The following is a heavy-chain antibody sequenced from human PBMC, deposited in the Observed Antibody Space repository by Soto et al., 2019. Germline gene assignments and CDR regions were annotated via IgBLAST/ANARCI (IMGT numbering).Heavy chain of an antibody. Sequence: WASVKVSCKASGYTFISYAIYWVRQAPGQGLDWMGMINPRDGTTLYAQKFQGRVTMTRDTSTSTLYMELSSLRSEDTALYYCARGGGTLDYWGQGTLVTVSS. V-gene: IGHV1-46*01. CDR1: GYTFISYA. CDR2: INPRDGTT. J-gene: IGHJ4*02. CDR3: ARGGGTLDY.